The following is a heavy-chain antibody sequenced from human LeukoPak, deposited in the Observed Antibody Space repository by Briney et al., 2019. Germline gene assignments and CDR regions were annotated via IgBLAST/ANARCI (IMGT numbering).Heavy chain of an antibody. Sequence: SVKVSCKASGGTFSIYAISWVRQAPGQGLEWMGGIIPIFGTANYAQKFQGRVTITADKSTSTAYMELSSLRSEDTAVYYCARGVGGYNLDAFDIWGQGTMVTVSS. V-gene: IGHV1-69*06. J-gene: IGHJ3*02. CDR1: GGTFSIYA. D-gene: IGHD5-24*01. CDR3: ARGVGGYNLDAFDI. CDR2: IIPIFGTA.